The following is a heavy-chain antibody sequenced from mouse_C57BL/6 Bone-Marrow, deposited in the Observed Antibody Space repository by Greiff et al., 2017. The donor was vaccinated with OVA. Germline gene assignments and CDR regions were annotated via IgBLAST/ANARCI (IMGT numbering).Heavy chain of an antibody. J-gene: IGHJ3*01. CDR2: IWGGGST. CDR1: GFSFTSYG. CDR3: AKHRYYGFAY. Sequence: QVQLKQSGPGLVAPSQCLSITCTVSGFSFTSYGVAWVRQPPGKGLEWLGVIWGGGSTNYNSALLSRLSIRTDNSKSQVILKMNSLQTDDTAMYYCAKHRYYGFAYWGQGTLVTVSA. D-gene: IGHD1-1*01. V-gene: IGHV2-9*01.